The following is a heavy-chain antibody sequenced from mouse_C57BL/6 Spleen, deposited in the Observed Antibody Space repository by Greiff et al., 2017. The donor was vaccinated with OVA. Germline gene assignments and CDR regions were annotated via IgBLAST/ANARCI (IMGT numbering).Heavy chain of an antibody. CDR1: GYTFTDYY. CDR2: IGPGSGST. CDR3: VYDYDDGAWFAY. Sequence: VQLQQSGAELVKPGASVKISCKASGYTFTDYYINWVKQRPGQGLEWIGKIGPGSGSTYYNEKFKGKATLTADKSSSTAYMQLSSLTSEDSAVYFCVYDYDDGAWFAYWGQGTLVTVSA. V-gene: IGHV1-77*01. J-gene: IGHJ3*01. D-gene: IGHD2-4*01.